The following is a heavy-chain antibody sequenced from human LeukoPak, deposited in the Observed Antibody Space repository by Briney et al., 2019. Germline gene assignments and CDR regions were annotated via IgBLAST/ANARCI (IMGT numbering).Heavy chain of an antibody. D-gene: IGHD1-26*01. CDR1: GYTFTSYD. J-gene: IGHJ3*02. Sequence: ALVKVSCKASGYTFTSYDINWVRQATGQGLEWMGWMNPNSGNTGYAQKFQGRVTMTRNTSISTAYMELSSLRAEDTAVYYCAKGGYSGSYYDAFDIWGQGTMVTVSS. CDR2: MNPNSGNT. V-gene: IGHV1-8*01. CDR3: AKGGYSGSYYDAFDI.